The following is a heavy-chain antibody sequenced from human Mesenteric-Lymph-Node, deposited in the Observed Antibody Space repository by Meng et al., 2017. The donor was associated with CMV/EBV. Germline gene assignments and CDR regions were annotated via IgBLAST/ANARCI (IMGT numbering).Heavy chain of an antibody. V-gene: IGHV1-24*01. Sequence: YTLTELSMHWVRQAPGKGLEWMGGFDPEDGETIYAQKFQGRVTMTEDTSTDTAYMELSSLRSEDTAVYYCATDYYYGSGRPREFDYWGQGTLVTVSS. J-gene: IGHJ4*02. CDR3: ATDYYYGSGRPREFDY. D-gene: IGHD3-10*01. CDR1: YTLTELS. CDR2: FDPEDGET.